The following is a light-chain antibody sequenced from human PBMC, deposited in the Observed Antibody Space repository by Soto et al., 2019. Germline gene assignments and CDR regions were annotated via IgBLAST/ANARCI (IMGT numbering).Light chain of an antibody. CDR3: SSYTTSGNYV. J-gene: IGLJ1*01. V-gene: IGLV2-14*01. CDR2: DVI. Sequence: QSVLTQPASVSGSPGQSITISCTGTSSDVAAYNSVSWYQQYPGKAPKLMIYDVIYRPSGVSNRFSVSKSANTASLTISGLQAEDEADYYCSSYTTSGNYVFGTGTKATV. CDR1: SSDVAAYNS.